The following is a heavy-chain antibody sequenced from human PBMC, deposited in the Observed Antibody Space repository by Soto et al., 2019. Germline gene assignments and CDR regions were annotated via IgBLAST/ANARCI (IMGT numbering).Heavy chain of an antibody. D-gene: IGHD4-17*01. CDR2: IWYDGSKK. CDR1: GFTFSGHG. CDR3: ARGRGGDYGGNSGYYDY. Sequence: QVQLVESGGGVVQPGTSLRLSCAASGFTFSGHGMHWVRQAPGKGLEWMAVIWYDGSKKYYGDSVKGRFTISRDNPKNTMFLQMNSLRVEDTAVYYCARGRGGDYGGNSGYYDYWGQGTLVTVSS. V-gene: IGHV3-33*01. J-gene: IGHJ4*02.